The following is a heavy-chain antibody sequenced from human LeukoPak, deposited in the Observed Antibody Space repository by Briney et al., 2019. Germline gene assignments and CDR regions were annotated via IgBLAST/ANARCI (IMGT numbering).Heavy chain of an antibody. J-gene: IGHJ4*02. CDR1: GLIFTDYH. CDR2: ISSSGSTI. CDR3: ARELKYTHWLDG. D-gene: IGHD1-1*01. V-gene: IGHV3-11*01. Sequence: GGSLRLSCAASGLIFTDYHMNWIRQAPGKGLEWVSYISSSGSTIGYADSVKGRFTISRDNAKNSLYLQMNSLRAEDTALYYCARELKYTHWLDGWGQGTLVTVSS.